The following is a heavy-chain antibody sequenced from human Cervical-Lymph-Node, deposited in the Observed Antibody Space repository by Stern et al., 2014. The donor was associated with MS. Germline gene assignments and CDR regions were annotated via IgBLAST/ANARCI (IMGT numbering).Heavy chain of an antibody. CDR1: GGTFISSYA. CDR2: IIPILGLP. J-gene: IGHJ5*02. V-gene: IGHV1-69*04. D-gene: IGHD2-15*01. Sequence: QDQLVQSGAEVKKPGSSVNVSCKASGGTFISSYAITWMRQAPGQGLEWMGRIIPILGLPNYAQKFQGRLTITADTSTSTVYMYLTSLRSEDTAVYYCARGIVSNRAAATQHNLFDPWGQGTLVTVSS. CDR3: ARGIVSNRAAATQHNLFDP.